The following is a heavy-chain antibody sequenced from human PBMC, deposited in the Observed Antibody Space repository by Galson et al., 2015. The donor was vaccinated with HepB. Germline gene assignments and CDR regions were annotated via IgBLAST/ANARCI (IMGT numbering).Heavy chain of an antibody. Sequence: SLRLSCAASGFTFSNAWMSWVRQAPGKGLEWVGRIKRKTDGRTTDYAAPVKGRFTISRDDSKNTLYLQMNSLKTEDTAVYYCTTGRPDYGIDCWGQGTLVTVSS. CDR3: TTGRPDYGIDC. CDR1: GFTFSNAW. CDR2: IKRKTDGRTT. J-gene: IGHJ4*02. V-gene: IGHV3-15*01. D-gene: IGHD4/OR15-4a*01.